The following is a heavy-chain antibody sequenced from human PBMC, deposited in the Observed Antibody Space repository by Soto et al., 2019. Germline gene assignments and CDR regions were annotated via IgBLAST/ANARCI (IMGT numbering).Heavy chain of an antibody. V-gene: IGHV3-43*01. CDR2: ISWDGGST. CDR1: GFTFDDYT. Sequence: GGSLRLSCAASGFTFDDYTMHWVRQAPGKGLEWVSLISWDGGSTYYADSVKGRFTISRDNSKNSLYLQMNSLRTEDTALYYCAKDTPSNYYGLAPRGLGWGQGTLVTVSS. CDR3: AKDTPSNYYGLAPRGLG. J-gene: IGHJ4*02. D-gene: IGHD3-10*01.